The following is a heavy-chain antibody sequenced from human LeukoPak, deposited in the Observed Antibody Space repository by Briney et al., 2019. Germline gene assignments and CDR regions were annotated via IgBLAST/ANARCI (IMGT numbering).Heavy chain of an antibody. CDR2: ISGSGGST. D-gene: IGHD6-13*01. CDR1: GFTFNNYW. Sequence: GGSLRLSCAASGFTFNNYWMSWVRQAPGKGLEWVSAISGSGGSTYYADSVKGRFTISRDNSKNTLYLQMNSLRAEDTAVYYCAKASDSSRDDYWGQGTLVTVSS. V-gene: IGHV3-23*01. J-gene: IGHJ4*02. CDR3: AKASDSSRDDY.